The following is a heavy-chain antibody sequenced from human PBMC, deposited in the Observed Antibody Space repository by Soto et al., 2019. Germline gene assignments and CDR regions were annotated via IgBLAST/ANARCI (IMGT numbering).Heavy chain of an antibody. D-gene: IGHD6-13*01. J-gene: IGHJ4*02. CDR1: GGSISSSSYY. Sequence: QLQLQESGPGLVKPSETLSLTCTVSGGSISSSSYYWGWIRQPPGKGLEWIGSIYYSGSTYYNPSLKSRVTISVDTSKNQFSLKLSSVTAADTAVYYCARQAGYSSSWYGYWGQGTLVTVSS. CDR2: IYYSGST. CDR3: ARQAGYSSSWYGY. V-gene: IGHV4-39*01.